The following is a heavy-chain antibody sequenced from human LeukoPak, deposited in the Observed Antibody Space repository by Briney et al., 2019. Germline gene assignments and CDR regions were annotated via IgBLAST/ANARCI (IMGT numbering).Heavy chain of an antibody. Sequence: GGSLRLSCLASGFTFSSYNMNWVRQAPGKGLEWLSYISSSSTIYYADSVKGRFTISRDNAKNSLYLQMNSLRAEDTAVYYCARDRGRTMVRGVLDYWGQGTLVTVSS. J-gene: IGHJ4*02. CDR1: GFTFSSYN. CDR3: ARDRGRTMVRGVLDY. CDR2: ISSSSTI. D-gene: IGHD3-10*01. V-gene: IGHV3-69-1*01.